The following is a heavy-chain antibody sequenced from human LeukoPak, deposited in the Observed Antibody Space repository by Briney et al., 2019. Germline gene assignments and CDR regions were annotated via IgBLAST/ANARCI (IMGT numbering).Heavy chain of an antibody. D-gene: IGHD6-19*01. CDR1: RFTFSSYE. CDR2: ISSSSSYI. V-gene: IGHV3-21*01. Sequence: PGGSLRLSCAASRFTFSSYEMNWVRQAPGKGLEWVSSISSSSSYIYYADSVKGRFTISRDNAKNSLYLQMNSLRAEDTAVYYCASTRAYSSGWYFDYWGQGTLVTVSS. J-gene: IGHJ4*02. CDR3: ASTRAYSSGWYFDY.